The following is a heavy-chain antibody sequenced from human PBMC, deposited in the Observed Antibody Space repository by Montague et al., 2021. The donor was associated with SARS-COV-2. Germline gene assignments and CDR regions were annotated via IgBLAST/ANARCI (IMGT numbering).Heavy chain of an antibody. CDR1: GGSISSYY. J-gene: IGHJ4*02. CDR2: IYYSGST. Sequence: SETLFLTCTASGGSISSYYWSWIRQPPGKGLEWIGYIYYSGSTNYNPSLKSRVTISVDTSKNQFSLKLSSVTAADTAVYYCARREWLRGGFDYWGQGTLVDVSS. CDR3: ARREWLRGGFDY. V-gene: IGHV4-59*08. D-gene: IGHD5-12*01.